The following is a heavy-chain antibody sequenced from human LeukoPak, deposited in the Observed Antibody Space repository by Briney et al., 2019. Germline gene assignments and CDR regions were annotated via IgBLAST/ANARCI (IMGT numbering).Heavy chain of an antibody. CDR2: INTDGSST. CDR1: GFTFSSYW. Sequence: GGSLRLSCAASGFTFSSYWMHWVRQAPGKGLVWVSRINTDGSSTSYADSVKGRFTISRDNAKNTLYLQMNSLRAEDTAVYYCARAMATDFWSGYYAFDIWGQGTMVTVSS. D-gene: IGHD3-3*01. V-gene: IGHV3-74*01. J-gene: IGHJ3*02. CDR3: ARAMATDFWSGYYAFDI.